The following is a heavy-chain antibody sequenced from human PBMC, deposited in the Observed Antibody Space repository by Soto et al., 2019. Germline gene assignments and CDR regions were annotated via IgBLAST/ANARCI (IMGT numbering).Heavy chain of an antibody. Sequence: QVTLKESGPVLLKPTETLTLTCTISGFSLSNGRMGVRWIRQPPGRALEWLAHFFSDAERSYSTSMQSRLTTSQDTSGTQVVLTMTNMDPQDTGTYFCSRMNADFYSHYYAMDVWGPGTPVTVSS. V-gene: IGHV2-26*03. D-gene: IGHD4-17*01. CDR1: GFSLSNGRMG. CDR2: FFSDAER. CDR3: SRMNADFYSHYYAMDV. J-gene: IGHJ6*02.